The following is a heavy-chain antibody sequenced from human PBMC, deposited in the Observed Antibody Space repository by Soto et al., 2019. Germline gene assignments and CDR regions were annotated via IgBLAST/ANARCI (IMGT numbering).Heavy chain of an antibody. CDR2: IYHSGST. CDR1: GGSISSSNW. V-gene: IGHV4-4*02. Sequence: SETLSLTSAVSGGSISSSNWWSWVRQPPGKGLEWIGEIYHSGSTNYNPSLKSRVTISVDKSKNQFSLKLSSVTAADTAVYYCASIRYFDYVWGSYPLGYYYYGMDVWGQGTTVTVSS. J-gene: IGHJ6*02. CDR3: ASIRYFDYVWGSYPLGYYYYGMDV. D-gene: IGHD3-16*01.